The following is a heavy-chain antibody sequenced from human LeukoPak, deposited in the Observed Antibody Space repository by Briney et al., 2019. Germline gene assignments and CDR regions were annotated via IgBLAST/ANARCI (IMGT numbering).Heavy chain of an antibody. CDR1: GYTLTSYG. J-gene: IGHJ4*02. Sequence: ASVKVSCKASGYTLTSYGISWVRQAPGQGLEWMGWINPKSGGTNYAEKFQGRVAMTRDTSISTAYMELSRLRSDDTAVYYCARYTGPDYWGQGTLVTVSS. CDR3: ARYTGPDY. V-gene: IGHV1-2*02. CDR2: INPKSGGT. D-gene: IGHD2-8*02.